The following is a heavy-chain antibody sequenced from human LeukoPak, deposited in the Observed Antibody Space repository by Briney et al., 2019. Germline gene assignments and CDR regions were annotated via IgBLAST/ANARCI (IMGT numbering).Heavy chain of an antibody. CDR3: ARSYIQFSRPYFSDY. CDR1: GGSISTYY. CDR2: ISHNGRT. Sequence: KPSETLSLTCSVSGGSISTYYWSWIRQPPGKGLEWIGDISHNGRTNYNPSLKSRLTMSIDTSKNQFPLKLTSLTAADTAIYYCARSYIQFSRPYFSDYWGQGTLVTVSS. V-gene: IGHV4-59*01. J-gene: IGHJ4*02. D-gene: IGHD2-2*01.